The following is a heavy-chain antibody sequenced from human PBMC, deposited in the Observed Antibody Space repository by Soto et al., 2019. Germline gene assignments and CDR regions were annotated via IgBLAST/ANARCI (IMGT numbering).Heavy chain of an antibody. V-gene: IGHV4-59*01. D-gene: IGHD2-15*01. J-gene: IGHJ4*02. CDR2: IYHTGTT. Sequence: QMQLQESGPGLVKPSETLSLICKVSGASISSSYWSWIRQPPGKGLEWIAYIYHTGTTNYNPSLNTRLTTSLDPSKSQFSRDLTSRPTADTAVYFCVRGGNRCGPTSSVVGGFDYWGQGPLVTVSS. CDR1: GASISSSY. CDR3: VRGGNRCGPTSSVVGGFDY.